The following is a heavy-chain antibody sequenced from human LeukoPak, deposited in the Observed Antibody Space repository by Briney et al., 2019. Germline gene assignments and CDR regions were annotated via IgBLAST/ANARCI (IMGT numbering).Heavy chain of an antibody. CDR3: ARDRGVDYYYMDV. CDR1: GYTFTSYF. D-gene: IGHD3-10*01. CDR2: MNPSGGST. J-gene: IGHJ6*03. Sequence: ASVKVSCKASGYTFTSYFMHWVRQAPGQGLEWMGIMNPSGGSTSYAQKFQGRVTMTRDTSTSTAYMELSSLRSEDTAVYYCARDRGVDYYYMDVWGKGTAVTISS. V-gene: IGHV1-46*01.